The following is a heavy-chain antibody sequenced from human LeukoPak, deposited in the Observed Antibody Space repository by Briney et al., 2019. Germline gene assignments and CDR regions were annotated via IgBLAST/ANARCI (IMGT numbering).Heavy chain of an antibody. CDR3: AIMFDY. CDR2: ISSSSSYI. CDR1: GFTLSTYN. J-gene: IGHJ4*02. D-gene: IGHD3-16*01. Sequence: GGSLRLSCAASGFTLSTYNMNWVRQAPGKGLEWVSTISSSSSYIYYADSVKGRFTISRDNAKNSLYPQMNSLRADDTAVNYCAIMFDYWGQGTLVTVSP. V-gene: IGHV3-21*01.